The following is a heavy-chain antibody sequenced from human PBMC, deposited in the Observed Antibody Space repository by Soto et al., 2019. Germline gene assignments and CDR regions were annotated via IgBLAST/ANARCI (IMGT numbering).Heavy chain of an antibody. CDR2: MYNSGST. V-gene: IGHV4-59*08. Sequence: QVQLQESGPALVKPSETLSLTCTVSGGSISSYYWTWIRQPPGKGLEWIGFMYNSGSTHYNPSLKSRVTISLDTSKNQFSLNLRSVTAADTAVYYCASMGYHYGSGSYPLDYWGQGTLVTVSS. D-gene: IGHD3-10*01. J-gene: IGHJ4*02. CDR3: ASMGYHYGSGSYPLDY. CDR1: GGSISSYY.